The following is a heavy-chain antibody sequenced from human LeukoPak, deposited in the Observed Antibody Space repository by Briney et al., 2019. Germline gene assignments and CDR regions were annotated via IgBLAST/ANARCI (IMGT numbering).Heavy chain of an antibody. J-gene: IGHJ4*02. CDR3: ARRRDNWNYLN. D-gene: IGHD1-7*01. Sequence: SETLSLTCTVSGGSISSSSYYWGWSRQPPGEGLEWIGSIYYSGSTYYNPSLKSRVTISVDTSKNQFSLKLSSVTAADTAVYYCARRRDNWNYLNWGQGTLVTVSS. CDR1: GGSISSSSYY. V-gene: IGHV4-39*01. CDR2: IYYSGST.